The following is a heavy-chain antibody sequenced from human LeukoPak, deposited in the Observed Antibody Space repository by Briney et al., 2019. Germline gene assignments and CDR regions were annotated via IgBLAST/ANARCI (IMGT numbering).Heavy chain of an antibody. V-gene: IGHV4-59*01. CDR3: ARGHSYGYGWFDP. CDR2: IYSSGST. J-gene: IGHJ5*02. Sequence: PSESLSLTCTVSGGSISSYYWSWIRQPPGKGLEWIGHIYSSGSTNYNPSLKSRVTISVDTSNNKFSLKLSSVTAADTAVYYCARGHSYGYGWFDPWGQGTLVTVSS. CDR1: GGSISSYY. D-gene: IGHD5-18*01.